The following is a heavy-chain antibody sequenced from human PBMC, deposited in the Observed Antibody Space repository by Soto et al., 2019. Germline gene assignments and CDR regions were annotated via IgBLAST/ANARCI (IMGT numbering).Heavy chain of an antibody. V-gene: IGHV3-30*03. CDR2: ISYDGSNK. Sequence: GGSLRLSCAASGFPFSSYGMHWVRTAPGKGLEWVAVISYDGSNKYYADSVKGRFTISRDNSKNTLYLQMNSLRAEDTAVYYCARDKRDLRFLEWSYYFDFWGQGTLVTV. D-gene: IGHD3-3*01. CDR1: GFPFSSYG. CDR3: ARDKRDLRFLEWSYYFDF. J-gene: IGHJ4*02.